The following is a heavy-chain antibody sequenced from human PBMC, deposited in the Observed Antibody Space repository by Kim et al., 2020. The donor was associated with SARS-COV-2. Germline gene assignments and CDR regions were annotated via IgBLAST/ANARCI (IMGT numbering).Heavy chain of an antibody. CDR3: ARVPDYGGERFFDY. CDR1: GGSISSGGYY. V-gene: IGHV4-31*03. D-gene: IGHD4-17*01. CDR2: IYYSGST. Sequence: SETLSLTCTVSGGSISSGGYYWSWIRQHPGKGLEWIGYIYYSGSTYYNPSLKSRVTISVDTSKNQFSLKLSSVTAADTAVYYCARVPDYGGERFFDYWGQGTLVTVSS. J-gene: IGHJ4*02.